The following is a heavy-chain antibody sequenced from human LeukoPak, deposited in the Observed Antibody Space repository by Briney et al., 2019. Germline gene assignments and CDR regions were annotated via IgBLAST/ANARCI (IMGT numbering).Heavy chain of an antibody. J-gene: IGHJ5*02. Sequence: PSQTLSLTCTVSGGSISSGDYYWSWIRQPPGKGLEWIGYIYYSGSTYYNPSLKSRVTISVDTSKNQFSLKLSSVTAADTAVYYCASARQWYYCGSGPTDNWFDPWGQGTLVTVSS. CDR3: ASARQWYYCGSGPTDNWFDP. CDR2: IYYSGST. V-gene: IGHV4-30-4*01. CDR1: GGSISSGDYY. D-gene: IGHD3-10*01.